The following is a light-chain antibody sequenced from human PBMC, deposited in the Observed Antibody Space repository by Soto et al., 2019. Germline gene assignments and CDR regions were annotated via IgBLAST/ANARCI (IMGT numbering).Light chain of an antibody. CDR1: QSVSNNY. V-gene: IGKV3D-20*02. CDR3: QQRSNWPPIT. CDR2: DAS. Sequence: EIVLTQSPGTLSLSPGERATLSCRASQSVSNNYLAWYQQKPGQPPRLLIYDASNRAAGIPDRFSGSGSGTDFTLTVSSLEPEDSGVYFCQQRSNWPPITFGQGTRLEIK. J-gene: IGKJ5*01.